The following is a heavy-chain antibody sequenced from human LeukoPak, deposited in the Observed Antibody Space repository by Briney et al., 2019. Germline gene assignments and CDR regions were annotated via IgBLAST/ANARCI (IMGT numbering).Heavy chain of an antibody. Sequence: TTSETLSLTCAVYGGSFSGYYWSWIRQPPGKGLEWIGEINHSGSTNYNPSLKSRVTISVDTSKNQFSLKLSSVTAADTAVYYCARGYSGQDYWGQGTLVTVSS. J-gene: IGHJ4*02. D-gene: IGHD5-12*01. CDR2: INHSGST. V-gene: IGHV4-34*01. CDR1: GGSFSGYY. CDR3: ARGYSGQDY.